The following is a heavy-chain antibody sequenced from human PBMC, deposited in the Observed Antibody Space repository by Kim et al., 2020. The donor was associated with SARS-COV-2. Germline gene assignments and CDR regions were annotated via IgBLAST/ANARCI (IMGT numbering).Heavy chain of an antibody. Sequence: GGSLRLSCAASGFTLSNYAMHWVRQAPGKGLEYVSALSSNGVGTYYADFVKGRFTISRDDSKNTLYLEMGSLGVEDMAVYYCARETRGGIWYFDLWGRG. J-gene: IGHJ2*01. D-gene: IGHD3-16*01. CDR2: LSSNGVGT. CDR3: ARETRGGIWYFDL. CDR1: GFTLSNYA. V-gene: IGHV3-64*02.